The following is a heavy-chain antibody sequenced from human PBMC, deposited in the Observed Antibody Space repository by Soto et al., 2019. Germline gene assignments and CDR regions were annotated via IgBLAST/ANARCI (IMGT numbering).Heavy chain of an antibody. J-gene: IGHJ4*02. Sequence: SETLSLTCAVSGGSISSGGYSWSWIRQPPGKGLEWIGYIYHSGSTYYNTSLKSQVTISVDRSKNQFSLNLSSVTAADIAVYFCAREGNLGRWIQPLDSWGQGTLVTVSS. CDR2: IYHSGST. CDR1: GGSISSGGYS. V-gene: IGHV4-30-2*01. CDR3: AREGNLGRWIQPLDS. D-gene: IGHD2-2*03.